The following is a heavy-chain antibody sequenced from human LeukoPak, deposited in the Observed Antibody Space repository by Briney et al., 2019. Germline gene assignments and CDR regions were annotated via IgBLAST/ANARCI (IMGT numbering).Heavy chain of an antibody. CDR1: GFTFSSYS. J-gene: IGHJ6*03. D-gene: IGHD3-3*01. CDR3: ASAPTIFGVVYYMDV. Sequence: GGSLRLSCAASGFTFSSYSMNWVRQAPGKGLEWVSSISSSSSYIYYADSVKGRFTISRDNAKNSLYLQMNSLRAEDTAVYYCASAPTIFGVVYYMDVWGKGTTVTVSS. CDR2: ISSSSSYI. V-gene: IGHV3-21*01.